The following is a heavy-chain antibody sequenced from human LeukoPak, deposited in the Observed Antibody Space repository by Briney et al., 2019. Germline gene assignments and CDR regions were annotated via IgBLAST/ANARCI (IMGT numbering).Heavy chain of an antibody. CDR2: INNDGRST. D-gene: IGHD5-12*01. CDR3: ARDSGYGFDH. CDR1: GFTFRSHW. J-gene: IGHJ4*02. V-gene: IGHV3-74*01. Sequence: GGPLRLTRAASGFTFRSHWMHWVRQAPGKGLVWVSRINNDGRSTSYADSVKGRLTISRDNAKNTLYLQMNSLKAEDTAVYYCARDSGYGFDHWGQGTPVTVPS.